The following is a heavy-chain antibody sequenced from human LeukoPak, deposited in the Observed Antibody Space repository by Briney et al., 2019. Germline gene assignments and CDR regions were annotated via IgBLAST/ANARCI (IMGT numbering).Heavy chain of an antibody. CDR3: ATLYYYDTDY. J-gene: IGHJ4*02. D-gene: IGHD3-22*01. CDR2: IYYSGST. Sequence: SETLSLTCTVSGGSISSSSYYWGWIRQPPGKGLEWIGSIYYSGSTYYNPSLKSRVTILVDTSKNQFSLRLSSVTAADTAVYYCATLYYYDTDYWGQGFLVTVSS. CDR1: GGSISSSSYY. V-gene: IGHV4-39*07.